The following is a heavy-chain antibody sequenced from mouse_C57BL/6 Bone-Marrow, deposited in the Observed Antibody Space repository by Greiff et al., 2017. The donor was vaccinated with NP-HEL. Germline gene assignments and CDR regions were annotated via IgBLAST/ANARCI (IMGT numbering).Heavy chain of an antibody. CDR1: GFSLTSYG. V-gene: IGHV2-5*01. Sequence: VQLQQSGPGLVQPSQSLSITCTVSGFSLTSYGVHWVRQSPGKGLEWLGVIWRGGSTDYTAAFMSRLSITKDNSKSQVFFKMNSLQADDTAIYYCAKNIIYDGYYYFDYWGQGTTLTVSS. CDR2: IWRGGST. D-gene: IGHD2-3*01. J-gene: IGHJ2*01. CDR3: AKNIIYDGYYYFDY.